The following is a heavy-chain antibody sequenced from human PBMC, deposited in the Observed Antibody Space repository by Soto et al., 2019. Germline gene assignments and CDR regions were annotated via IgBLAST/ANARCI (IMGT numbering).Heavy chain of an antibody. V-gene: IGHV3-53*04. CDR2: IYSGGST. Sequence: LRLSCAASGFTVSSNYMSWVRQAPGKGLEWVSVIYSGGSTYYADSVKGRFTISRHNSKNTLYLQMNSLRAEDTAVYYCARAIYSGYDDAFDIWGQGTMVTVSS. CDR1: GFTVSSNY. CDR3: ARAIYSGYDDAFDI. J-gene: IGHJ3*02. D-gene: IGHD5-12*01.